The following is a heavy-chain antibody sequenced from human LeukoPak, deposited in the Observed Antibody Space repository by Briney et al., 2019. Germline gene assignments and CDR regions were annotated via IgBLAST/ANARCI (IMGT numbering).Heavy chain of an antibody. CDR3: ARVGGNLGSAY. V-gene: IGHV3-30-3*01. D-gene: IGHD2-21*02. Sequence: GGSLRLSCAASGFTFSSYAMHWVRQAPGKGLEWVAVISYDGSNKYYADSVKGRFTISRDNSKNTLYLQMNSLRAEDTAVYYCARVGGNLGSAYWGQGTLVTVSS. CDR2: ISYDGSNK. J-gene: IGHJ4*02. CDR1: GFTFSSYA.